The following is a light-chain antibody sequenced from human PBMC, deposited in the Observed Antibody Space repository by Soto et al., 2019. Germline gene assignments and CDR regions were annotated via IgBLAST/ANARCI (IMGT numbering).Light chain of an antibody. CDR2: RDT. CDR3: QVWGSSTVV. CDR1: NIGSKN. J-gene: IGLJ2*01. V-gene: IGLV3-9*01. Sequence: SYELTQPLSVSVALGQTARITCGGNNIGSKNVHWYQLNPGQAPVLVIYRDTNRPSGIPERFSGSNSGNTATLAISRAQAGDDADYYCQVWGSSTVVFGGGTKLTVL.